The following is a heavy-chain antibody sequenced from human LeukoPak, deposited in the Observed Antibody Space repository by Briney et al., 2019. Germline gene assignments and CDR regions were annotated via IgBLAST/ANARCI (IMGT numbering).Heavy chain of an antibody. CDR3: ARGLNDSWTGENY. V-gene: IGHV3-7*01. CDR2: IKQDVTEI. Sequence: GGTLRLCCAASGFTLSSHWMSWVRRAPGKGPEWVANIKQDVTEIYYVDAVKGRFTISRDNAKNSLYLQMNSLREEDTAVYYCARGLNDSWTGENYWGQGNLVTVSS. J-gene: IGHJ4*02. CDR1: GFTLSSHW. D-gene: IGHD3-3*01.